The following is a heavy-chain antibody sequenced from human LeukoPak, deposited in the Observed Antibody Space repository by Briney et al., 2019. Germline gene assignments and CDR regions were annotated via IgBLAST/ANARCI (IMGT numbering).Heavy chain of an antibody. CDR2: INTKSKTI. CDR3: AKVLRGLAYYGDYRD. Sequence: GGSLRLSCAASGFTFSTYTMNWVRQAPGKGLEWISYINTKSKTIYYADSVKGRFTISRDNAKDTLYLQMNSLRDEDTAVYYCAKVLRGLAYYGDYRDWGQGTLVTVSS. CDR1: GFTFSTYT. V-gene: IGHV3-48*02. D-gene: IGHD4-17*01. J-gene: IGHJ4*02.